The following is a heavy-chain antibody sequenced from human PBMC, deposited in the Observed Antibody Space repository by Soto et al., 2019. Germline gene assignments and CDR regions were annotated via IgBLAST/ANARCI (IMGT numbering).Heavy chain of an antibody. Sequence: GESLKISCAASGFTFSSYAMSWVRQAPGKGLEWVSAISGSGGSTYYADSVKGRFTISRDNSKNTLYLQMNSLRAEDTAVYYCAKNPLRWGFDYWGQGTLVTVSS. V-gene: IGHV3-23*01. D-gene: IGHD7-27*01. CDR2: ISGSGGST. CDR1: GFTFSSYA. CDR3: AKNPLRWGFDY. J-gene: IGHJ4*02.